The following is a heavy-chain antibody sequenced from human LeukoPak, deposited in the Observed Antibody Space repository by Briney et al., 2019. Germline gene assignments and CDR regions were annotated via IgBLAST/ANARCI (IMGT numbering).Heavy chain of an antibody. V-gene: IGHV4-31*03. D-gene: IGHD5-18*01. CDR3: ARETRIHLWTFDS. Sequence: SQTLSLTCTVSGGSISSGGYYWSWIRQHPGKGLEWIGYIYYSGSTYYNPSLKSRVTISVDTSKNQFSLNLTSVTAADTAVYYCARETRIHLWTFDSWGQGTLVTVSS. CDR1: GGSISSGGYY. J-gene: IGHJ4*02. CDR2: IYYSGST.